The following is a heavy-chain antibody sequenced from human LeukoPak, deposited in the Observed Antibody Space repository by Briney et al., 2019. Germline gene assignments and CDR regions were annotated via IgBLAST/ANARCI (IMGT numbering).Heavy chain of an antibody. Sequence: ASVKVSCKASGYTFTGYYMHWVRQAPGQGLERMGWINPNSGGTNYAQKFQGRVTMTRDTSISTAYMELSRLRSDDTAVYYCARFPLTLYHAATGFDYWGQGTLVTVSS. CDR1: GYTFTGYY. V-gene: IGHV1-2*02. J-gene: IGHJ4*02. CDR3: ARFPLTLYHAATGFDY. CDR2: INPNSGGT. D-gene: IGHD3-16*01.